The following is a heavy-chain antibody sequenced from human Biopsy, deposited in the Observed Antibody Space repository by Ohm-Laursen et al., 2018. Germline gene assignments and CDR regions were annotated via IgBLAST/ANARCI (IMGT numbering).Heavy chain of an antibody. V-gene: IGHV1-69*04. CDR3: ARDTKWLASGPIDY. D-gene: IGHD3-22*01. CDR1: GGTFGGSP. CDR2: IIPVVGLT. Sequence: SSVKVSCNASGGTFGGSPITWLRQAPGQGLGGIGRIIPVVGLTTYAPRFQGRVTVTADTSTNTVYMDLSSLRSEDTAVYYCARDTKWLASGPIDYWGQGAVVTVSS. J-gene: IGHJ4*02.